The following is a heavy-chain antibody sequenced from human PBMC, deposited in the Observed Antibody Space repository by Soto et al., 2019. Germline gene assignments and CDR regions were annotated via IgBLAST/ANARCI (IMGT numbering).Heavy chain of an antibody. Sequence: QVQLQESGPGLVKPSQTLSLTCTVSGGSISSGGYYWSWIRQHPGKGLEWIGYIYYSGSTYYNPALKSRVTISVDTSKNQFSLKLSSVTAADTAVYYCARVSPDYGDYGNWFDPWGQGTLVTVSS. CDR2: IYYSGST. D-gene: IGHD4-17*01. CDR3: ARVSPDYGDYGNWFDP. V-gene: IGHV4-31*03. J-gene: IGHJ5*02. CDR1: GGSISSGGYY.